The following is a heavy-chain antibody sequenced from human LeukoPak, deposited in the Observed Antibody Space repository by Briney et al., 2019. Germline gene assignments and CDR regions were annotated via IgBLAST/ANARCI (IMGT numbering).Heavy chain of an antibody. J-gene: IGHJ4*02. CDR1: GGSISSYY. Sequence: SETLSLTCTVSGGSISSYYWSWIRQPPGKGLEWIGYIYYSGSTNYNPSLKSRVTISVDTSKNQFSLKLSSVTAADTAVYYCARDNDSRDPPHFDYWGQGTLATVSS. CDR2: IYYSGST. V-gene: IGHV4-59*01. D-gene: IGHD3-16*01. CDR3: ARDNDSRDPPHFDY.